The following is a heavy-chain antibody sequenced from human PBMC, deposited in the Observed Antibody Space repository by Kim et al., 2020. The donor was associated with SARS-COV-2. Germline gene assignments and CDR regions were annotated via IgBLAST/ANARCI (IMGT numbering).Heavy chain of an antibody. CDR1: GGSISSYY. Sequence: SETLSLTCTVSGGSISSYYWSWIRQPPGKGLEWIGYIYYSGSTNYNPSLKSRVTISVDTSKNQFSLKLSSVTAVDTAVYYCARGRKIAAPQSPLYGMDVWGQGTTVTVSS. D-gene: IGHD6-13*01. CDR2: IYYSGST. CDR3: ARGRKIAAPQSPLYGMDV. V-gene: IGHV4-59*01. J-gene: IGHJ6*02.